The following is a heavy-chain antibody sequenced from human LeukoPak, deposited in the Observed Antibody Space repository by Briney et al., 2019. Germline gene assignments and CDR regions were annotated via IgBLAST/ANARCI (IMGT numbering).Heavy chain of an antibody. V-gene: IGHV4-38-2*02. CDR2: VYHNGEN. Sequence: SETLSLTCTVSGYSITTNYYWAWIRQSPGTGLEWAGSVYHNGENYYNPSLKSRVIISVDTSKNEFSLRLTSVTAADTAVYYCVTPRSWELSDMAVWGKGTTVIVSS. CDR3: VTPRSWELSDMAV. J-gene: IGHJ6*03. D-gene: IGHD1-26*01. CDR1: GYSITTNYY.